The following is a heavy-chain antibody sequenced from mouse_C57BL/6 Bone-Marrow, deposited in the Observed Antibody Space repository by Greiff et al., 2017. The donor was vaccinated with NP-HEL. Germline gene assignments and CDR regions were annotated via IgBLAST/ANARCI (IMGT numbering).Heavy chain of an antibody. Sequence: AQLQQPGAELVKPGASLKFSCKASGYTLPTSWMHWVKQRPGQGLEWFGMIHPNIGSTNYNEKFKGKATLTVDKSSSTAYMQLSSRTSEDSAVYYCARYDGYYNFDYWGQGTTLTVSS. V-gene: IGHV1-64*01. CDR2: IHPNIGST. CDR1: GYTLPTSW. CDR3: ARYDGYYNFDY. D-gene: IGHD2-3*01. J-gene: IGHJ2*01.